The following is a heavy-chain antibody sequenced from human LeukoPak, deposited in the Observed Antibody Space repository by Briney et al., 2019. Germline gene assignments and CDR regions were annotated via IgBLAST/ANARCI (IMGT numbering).Heavy chain of an antibody. V-gene: IGHV3-21*01. J-gene: IGHJ4*02. CDR3: ARFVGSSGWYDYFDY. CDR2: ISSSSSYI. Sequence: GGSLRLSCAASGFTFSSYSMNRVRQAPGKGLEWVSSISSSSSYIYYADSVKGRFTISRDNAKSSLYLQMNSLRAEDTAVYYCARFVGSSGWYDYFDYWGQGTLVTVSS. CDR1: GFTFSSYS. D-gene: IGHD6-19*01.